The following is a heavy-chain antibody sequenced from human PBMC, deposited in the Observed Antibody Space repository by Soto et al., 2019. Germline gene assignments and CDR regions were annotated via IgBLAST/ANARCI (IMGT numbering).Heavy chain of an antibody. V-gene: IGHV3-7*01. Sequence: GGSLRLSCAASGFTLSSHWMSWVRQAPGKGLEWVANINQDGSEKYYVDSVKGRFIISRDNAKNSLYLQMNSLRAEDTAVYYCARDGVVAGLYFDYWGQGTRVTVSS. D-gene: IGHD6-19*01. J-gene: IGHJ4*02. CDR2: INQDGSEK. CDR3: ARDGVVAGLYFDY. CDR1: GFTLSSHW.